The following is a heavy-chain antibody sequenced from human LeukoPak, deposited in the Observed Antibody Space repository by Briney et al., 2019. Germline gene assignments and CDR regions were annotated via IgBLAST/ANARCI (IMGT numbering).Heavy chain of an antibody. Sequence: GASVKVSCTASGYTFTSYGMSWVRQAPGQGLEWMGWISAYNGNTNYAQKLQGRVTMTTDTSTSTAYMELRSLRSDDTAVYYCARDRNTMVRGDWFDPWGQGTLVTVSS. J-gene: IGHJ5*02. CDR3: ARDRNTMVRGDWFDP. D-gene: IGHD3-10*01. V-gene: IGHV1-18*01. CDR1: GYTFTSYG. CDR2: ISAYNGNT.